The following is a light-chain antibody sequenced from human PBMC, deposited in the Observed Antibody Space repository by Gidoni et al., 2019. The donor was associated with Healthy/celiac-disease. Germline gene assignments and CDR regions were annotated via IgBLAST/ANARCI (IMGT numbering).Light chain of an antibody. CDR1: QSVSSY. V-gene: IGKV3-11*01. J-gene: IGKJ4*01. CDR3: QQRSNWPLT. CDR2: DAS. Sequence: DIVLTQSPATLSLSPGERATLSCRASQSVSSYLAWYQQKPGQATRRRIYDASNRATGIPARLSGSGSGKDVTLTISSLEPEDFAVYYCQQRSNWPLTFGGXTKVEIK.